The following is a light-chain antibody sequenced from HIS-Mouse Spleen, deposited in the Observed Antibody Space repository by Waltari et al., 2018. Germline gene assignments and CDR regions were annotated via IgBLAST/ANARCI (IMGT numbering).Light chain of an antibody. CDR1: SIVVGSYNF. Sequence: QSALPQPASVSGSPGQPITIPCTGPSIVVGSYNFVSWYQQHPGKAPKLMIYEGSKRPSGVSNRFSGSKSGNTASLTISGLQAEDEADYYCCSYAGSSTFEVFGGGTKLTVL. CDR2: EGS. J-gene: IGLJ2*01. V-gene: IGLV2-23*03. CDR3: CSYAGSSTFEV.